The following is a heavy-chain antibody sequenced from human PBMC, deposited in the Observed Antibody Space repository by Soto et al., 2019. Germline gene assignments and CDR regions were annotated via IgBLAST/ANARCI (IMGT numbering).Heavy chain of an antibody. Sequence: QVQLVESGGGVVQPGGSLRLSCAASGFSFSDFAIHWVRQAPGEGLEWVAAISSDGANKYYADSVRGRFDFSRDNSKSTLYMEMDSMRPEDTAVYYCARKWYQDLGEGWFDPWGQGTRVTVSS. CDR2: ISSDGANK. D-gene: IGHD2-2*01. J-gene: IGHJ5*02. V-gene: IGHV3-30*09. CDR1: GFSFSDFA. CDR3: ARKWYQDLGEGWFDP.